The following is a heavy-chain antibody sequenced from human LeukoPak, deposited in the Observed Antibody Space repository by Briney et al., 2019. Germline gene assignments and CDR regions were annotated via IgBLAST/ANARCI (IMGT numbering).Heavy chain of an antibody. CDR3: ARDLIVATPFDY. D-gene: IGHD5-12*01. Sequence: ASVKVSCKASGYAFTNYGISWVRQAPGQGLEWMGWINPNSGGTNYAQKFQGRVTMTRDTSIGTAYMELSRLRSDDTAVYYCARDLIVATPFDYWGQGTLVTVSS. CDR1: GYAFTNYG. V-gene: IGHV1-2*02. J-gene: IGHJ4*02. CDR2: INPNSGGT.